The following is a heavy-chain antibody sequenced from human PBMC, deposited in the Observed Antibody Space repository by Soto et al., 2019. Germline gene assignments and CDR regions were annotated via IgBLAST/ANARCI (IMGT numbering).Heavy chain of an antibody. J-gene: IGHJ4*02. V-gene: IGHV3-33*06. CDR3: AKEAKDRVYLALVATKIFDY. CDR2: IWHDGSEI. CDR1: GSIFIGYG. Sequence: GGSLRLSCVVPGSIFIGYGMHWVRQAPGKGLEWVAVIWHDGSEIYYADSVKGRLTISRDNSKNTLYVQMNSLRAEDTAVYYCAKEAKDRVYLALVATKIFDYLGQGTLVTVSS. D-gene: IGHD5-12*01.